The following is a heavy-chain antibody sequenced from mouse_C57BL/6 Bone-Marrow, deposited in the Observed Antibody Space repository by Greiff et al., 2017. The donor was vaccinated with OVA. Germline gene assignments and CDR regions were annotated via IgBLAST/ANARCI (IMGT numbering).Heavy chain of an antibody. CDR2: IRNNANGYTT. V-gene: IGHV7-3*01. CDR1: GFTFTDYY. J-gene: IGHJ2*01. D-gene: IGHD6-2*01. CDR3: ARYPLWGFDY. Sequence: EVKLMESGGGLVQPGGSLSLSCAASGFTFTDYYMSWVRQPPGKALEWLGFIRNNANGYTTEYSASVKGRFTISRDNSPCMLYLTMSALIAEDSATYYCARYPLWGFDYWGQGTTLTVSS.